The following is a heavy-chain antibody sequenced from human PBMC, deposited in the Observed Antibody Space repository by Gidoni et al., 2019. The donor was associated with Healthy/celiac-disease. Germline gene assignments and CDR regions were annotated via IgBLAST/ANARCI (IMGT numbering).Heavy chain of an antibody. CDR3: TTVCSSTRLSSIDY. CDR1: GFTFSNAW. CDR2: IKSKTDGGTT. V-gene: IGHV3-15*01. D-gene: IGHD2-2*01. J-gene: IGHJ4*02. Sequence: EVQLVESGGGLVKPGGSLRLPCAASGFTFSNAWMSWVRQAPGKGLEWIGRIKSKTDGGTTDYAAPVKGRFTISRDDSKNTLYLQMNSLKTEDTAVYYCTTVCSSTRLSSIDYWGQGTLVTVSS.